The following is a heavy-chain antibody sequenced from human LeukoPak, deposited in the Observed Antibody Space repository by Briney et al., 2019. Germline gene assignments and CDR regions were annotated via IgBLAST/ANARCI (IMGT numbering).Heavy chain of an antibody. V-gene: IGHV3-30*03. D-gene: IGHD4-17*01. CDR3: ATTTVTTYFDY. Sequence: GGSLRLSCAASGFTFSSYGMHWVRQAPGKGLERVAVISYDGSNKYYADSVRGRFTISRDNSKNTLYLQMNSLRAEDTAVYYCATTTVTTYFDYWGQGTLVTVSS. CDR1: GFTFSSYG. CDR2: ISYDGSNK. J-gene: IGHJ4*02.